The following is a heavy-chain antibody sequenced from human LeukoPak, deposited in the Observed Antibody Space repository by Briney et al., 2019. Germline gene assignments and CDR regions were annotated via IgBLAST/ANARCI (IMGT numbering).Heavy chain of an antibody. V-gene: IGHV1-18*01. CDR1: GYTFTCYG. CDR2: ISAYNGDT. J-gene: IGHJ4*02. D-gene: IGHD5-18*01. Sequence: ASVKVSCKASGYTFTCYGTSWVRQAPGQGLEWMGWISAYNGDTNYAQKLQGRVTMTTDTSTRTAYMELRSLRSDDTAVYYCARDRYSYGLNDLDYWGQGTLVTVSS. CDR3: ARDRYSYGLNDLDY.